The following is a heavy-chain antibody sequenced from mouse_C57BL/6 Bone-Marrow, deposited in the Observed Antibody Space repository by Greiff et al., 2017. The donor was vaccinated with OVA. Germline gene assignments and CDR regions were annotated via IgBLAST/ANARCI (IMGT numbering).Heavy chain of an antibody. Sequence: EVKLVESGGDLVKPGGSLKLSCAASGFTFSSYGMSLVRQTPDQRLEWVATISSGGSYTYYPDSVKGRFTISRDNAKNTLYLQMSSLKSEDTAMYYCARHPPRGYWGQGTTLTVSS. CDR2: ISSGGSYT. CDR1: GFTFSSYG. V-gene: IGHV5-6*01. J-gene: IGHJ2*01. CDR3: ARHPPRGY.